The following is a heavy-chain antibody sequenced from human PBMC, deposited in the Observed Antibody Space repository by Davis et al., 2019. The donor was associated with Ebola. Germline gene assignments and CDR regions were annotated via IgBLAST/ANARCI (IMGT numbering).Heavy chain of an antibody. CDR3: ARGWNYFFYYMDV. D-gene: IGHD1-1*01. J-gene: IGHJ6*03. CDR2: INHSGNS. Sequence: MPSETLSLTCTVSGFSISTYYYIWIRQSPGEGLEWIGCINHSGNSNYNPSLKSRVTMSVDTSNNQFSLKLNSVTAADTAVYCCARGWNYFFYYMDVWGKGTTVTVSS. CDR1: GFSISTYY. V-gene: IGHV4-59*01.